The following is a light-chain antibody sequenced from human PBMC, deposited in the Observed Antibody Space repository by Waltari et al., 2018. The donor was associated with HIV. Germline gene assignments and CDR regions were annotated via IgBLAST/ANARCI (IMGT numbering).Light chain of an antibody. V-gene: IGLV1-40*01. CDR1: SSNIGAGYD. CDR2: DNL. CDR3: QSYDSSLRV. J-gene: IGLJ3*02. Sequence: QSVLTQPPSVSGAPGQRVTISCTGSSSNIGAGYDVHWYQQLPGTAPKLLIYDNLNRPSGVPDRFSGCKSGTSASLAITGLQAEDEADYYCQSYDSSLRVFGGGTKLTVL.